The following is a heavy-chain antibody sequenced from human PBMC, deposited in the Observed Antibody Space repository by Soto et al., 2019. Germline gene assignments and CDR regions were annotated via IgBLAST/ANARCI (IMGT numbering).Heavy chain of an antibody. J-gene: IGHJ4*02. CDR1: GYSFTNYW. Sequence: PGESLKISCKGSGYSFTNYWINWVRQMPGKGLEWMGRIDPSDSYINYSPSFQGHVTFSGDKSISTAYLQWSSLKASDTAINYCARHRAGSGWYSAFDYWGQGTLVTVSS. CDR2: IDPSDSYI. D-gene: IGHD6-19*01. CDR3: ARHRAGSGWYSAFDY. V-gene: IGHV5-10-1*01.